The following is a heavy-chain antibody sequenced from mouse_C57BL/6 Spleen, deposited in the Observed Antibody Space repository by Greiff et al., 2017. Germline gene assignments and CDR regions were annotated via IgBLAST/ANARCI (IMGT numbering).Heavy chain of an antibody. D-gene: IGHD3-2*02. CDR3: TRYDSSGYYD. CDR2: IDPETGGT. Sequence: QVQLQQSGAELVRPGASVTLSCKASGYTFTDYEMHWVKQTPVHGLEWIGAIDPETGGTAYNQKFKGKAILTADKSSSTAYMELRSLTSEDSAVYYCTRYDSSGYYDWGQGTTLTVSS. V-gene: IGHV1-15*01. J-gene: IGHJ2*01. CDR1: GYTFTDYE.